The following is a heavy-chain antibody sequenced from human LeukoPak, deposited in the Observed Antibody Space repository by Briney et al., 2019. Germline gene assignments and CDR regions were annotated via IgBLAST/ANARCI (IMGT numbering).Heavy chain of an antibody. Sequence: SETLSLTCTVSGGSISNFYWSWIRQSPGKVLDWIGYIYYSGSTKYNPSLKSRVAISVDTSKDQFSLKLSSVTAADTAVYYCARSRAGYSYGYIDYWGQGTLVTVSS. CDR3: ARSRAGYSYGYIDY. CDR2: IYYSGST. D-gene: IGHD5-18*01. J-gene: IGHJ4*02. V-gene: IGHV4-59*01. CDR1: GGSISNFY.